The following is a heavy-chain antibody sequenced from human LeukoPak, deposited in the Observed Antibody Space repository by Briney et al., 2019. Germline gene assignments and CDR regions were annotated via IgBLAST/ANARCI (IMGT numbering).Heavy chain of an antibody. J-gene: IGHJ4*02. CDR2: INHSGST. CDR3: ARGRGVTIFGVVIGPGKFFDY. CDR1: GGSFSGYY. D-gene: IGHD3-3*01. V-gene: IGHV4-34*01. Sequence: SETLSLTCAVYGGSFSGYYWSWIRQPPGKGLEWIGEINHSGSTNYNPSLKSRVTISVDTSKNQFSLKLSSVTAADTAVYYCARGRGVTIFGVVIGPGKFFDYWGQGTLVTVSS.